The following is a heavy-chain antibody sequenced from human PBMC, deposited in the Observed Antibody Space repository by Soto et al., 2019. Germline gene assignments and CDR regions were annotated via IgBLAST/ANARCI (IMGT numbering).Heavy chain of an antibody. V-gene: IGHV4-30-4*08. CDR1: GGSISSSSFH. J-gene: IGHJ4*02. D-gene: IGHD3-22*01. CDR3: ARVAGYDSSGELDY. CDR2: IYYSGST. Sequence: ASETLSLTCTVSGGSISSSSFHWGWIRQPPGKGLEWIGYIYYSGSTYYNPSLKSRVTISVDTSKNQFSLKLSSVTAADTAVYYCARVAGYDSSGELDYWGQGTLVTVSS.